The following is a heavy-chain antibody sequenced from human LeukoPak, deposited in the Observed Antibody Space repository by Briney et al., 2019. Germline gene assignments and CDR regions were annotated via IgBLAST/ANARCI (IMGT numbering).Heavy chain of an antibody. D-gene: IGHD2-8*02. Sequence: GGSLRLSCAASGFTLSSYAMSWVRQARGKGLEWVGFIRSKAYGGTTEYAASVKGRFTISRDDSKSIAYLQMNSLKTEDTAVYYCTRDLVYWGQGTLVTVSS. V-gene: IGHV3-49*04. CDR2: IRSKAYGGTT. J-gene: IGHJ4*02. CDR3: TRDLVY. CDR1: GFTLSSYA.